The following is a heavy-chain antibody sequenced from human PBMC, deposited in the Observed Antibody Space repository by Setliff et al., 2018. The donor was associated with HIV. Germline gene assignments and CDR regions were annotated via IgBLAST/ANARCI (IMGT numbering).Heavy chain of an antibody. CDR3: ARDVARFDS. CDR1: GDSVSSASYY. V-gene: IGHV4-61*01. J-gene: IGHJ4*02. CDR2: IFYSGST. Sequence: SETLSLTCTVSGDSVSSASYYWSWIRQPPGKGLEWIGYIFYSGSTNYNPSLKSRVTISVDASKNQFSLRLSSVTAADTAVYFCARDVARFDSWGQGALVTVSS.